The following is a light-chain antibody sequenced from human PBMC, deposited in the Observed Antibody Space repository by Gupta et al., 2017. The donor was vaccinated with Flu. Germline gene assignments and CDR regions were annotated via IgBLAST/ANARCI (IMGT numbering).Light chain of an antibody. CDR1: QSLVHSDGNNY. Sequence: VTLGQPASISCRSSQSLVHSDGNNYLNWIQQRPGQPPRLLIYQTSTRGSGVPDRFSGSGTGTDFTLKISRVEGEDVGIYYCRQGKQFPSTFGQGTKVEIK. J-gene: IGKJ2*01. V-gene: IGKV2-24*01. CDR2: QTS. CDR3: RQGKQFPST.